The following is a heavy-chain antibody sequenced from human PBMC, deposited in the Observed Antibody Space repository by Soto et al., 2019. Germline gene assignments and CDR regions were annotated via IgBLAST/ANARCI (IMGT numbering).Heavy chain of an antibody. CDR1: GGTFSSYA. CDR3: ARQGSSSSNYYYYYYMDV. J-gene: IGHJ6*03. Sequence: ASVKVSCKASGGTFSSYAIGWVRQMPGKGLEWMGIIYPGDSDTRYSPSFQGQVTISADKSISTAYLQWSSLKASDTAMYYCARQGSSSSNYYYYYYMDVWGKGTTVTVSS. D-gene: IGHD6-6*01. V-gene: IGHV5-51*01. CDR2: IYPGDSDT.